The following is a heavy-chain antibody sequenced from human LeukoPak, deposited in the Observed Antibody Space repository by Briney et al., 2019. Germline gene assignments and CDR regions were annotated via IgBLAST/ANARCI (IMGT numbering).Heavy chain of an antibody. CDR1: GFTFNHYW. Sequence: GGSLRVSCVTSGFTFNHYWMSWVRQAPGKGLEWVANIDQDGREKYYMDSLKGRFTVSRDNAKNSLNLQMNSLRPEDTAIYYCARWGPHCSDSTCDRYFYGMDVWGQGTTVTVSS. D-gene: IGHD2-15*01. CDR3: ARWGPHCSDSTCDRYFYGMDV. V-gene: IGHV3-7*04. CDR2: IDQDGREK. J-gene: IGHJ6*02.